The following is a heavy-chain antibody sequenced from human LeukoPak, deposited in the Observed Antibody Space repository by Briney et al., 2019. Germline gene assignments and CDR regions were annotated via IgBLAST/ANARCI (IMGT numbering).Heavy chain of an antibody. CDR3: AKDGTFGGGWFDY. CDR2: ISGSGVGT. D-gene: IGHD6-19*01. J-gene: IGHJ4*02. Sequence: GGSLRLSCAASGSTFSSYAMSWVRQAPGKGLEWVSAISGSGVGTYYTNSVQGRFTISRDNSKNTLYLQMNSLRAEDTALYYCAKDGTFGGGWFDYWGQGALVTVSS. CDR1: GSTFSSYA. V-gene: IGHV3-23*01.